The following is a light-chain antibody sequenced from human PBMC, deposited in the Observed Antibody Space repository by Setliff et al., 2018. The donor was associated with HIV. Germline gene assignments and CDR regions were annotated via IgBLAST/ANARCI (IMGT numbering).Light chain of an antibody. V-gene: IGLV3-21*04. CDR2: YDS. J-gene: IGLJ1*01. Sequence: SYELTQAPSVSVAPGETARITCGGDNIARKSVHWYQQKPGRAPVLVMFYDSDRPSGIPERFSGSNSGNTAILSISRVEVGDEADYYCQVWDSSSDHYVFGTGTKVTVL. CDR3: QVWDSSSDHYV. CDR1: NIARKS.